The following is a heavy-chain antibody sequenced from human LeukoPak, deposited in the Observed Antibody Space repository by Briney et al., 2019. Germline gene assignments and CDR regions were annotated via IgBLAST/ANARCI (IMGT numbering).Heavy chain of an antibody. J-gene: IGHJ4*02. CDR3: ATGVAAAGWLDY. V-gene: IGHV1-24*01. Sequence: GPSVKVSCKVSGYALTELSMHWVRQAPGKGLEWMGGFDPEDGETIYAQKFQGRVTMTEDTSTDTAYMELSSLRSEDTAVYYCATGVAAAGWLDYWGQGTWSPSPQ. D-gene: IGHD6-13*01. CDR1: GYALTELS. CDR2: FDPEDGET.